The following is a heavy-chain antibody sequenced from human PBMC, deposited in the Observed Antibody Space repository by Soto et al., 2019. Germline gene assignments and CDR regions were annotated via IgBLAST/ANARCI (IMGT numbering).Heavy chain of an antibody. V-gene: IGHV3-74*01. CDR3: ARGPPYYDFWSGYSHYFDY. CDR2: INSDGSST. D-gene: IGHD3-3*01. J-gene: IGHJ4*02. Sequence: PGGSLRLSCAAFGFTFSSYWMHWVRQAPGKGLVWVSRINSDGSSTSYADSVKGRFTISRDNAKNTLYLQMNSLRAEDTAVYYCARGPPYYDFWSGYSHYFDYWGQGTLVTVSS. CDR1: GFTFSSYW.